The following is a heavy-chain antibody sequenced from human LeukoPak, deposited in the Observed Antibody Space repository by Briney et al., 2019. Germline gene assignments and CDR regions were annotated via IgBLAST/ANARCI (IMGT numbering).Heavy chain of an antibody. Sequence: ASVRVSCKASGYTFTTYDINWVRQATGQGLEWMGWMNPKSGNTAYAQKFQGRVTMTRNTSIDTAYMELSRLRSEDTAMYYCARVFGGHEIGFWGQGTQVTVSS. CDR3: ARVFGGHEIGF. CDR2: MNPKSGNT. V-gene: IGHV1-8*01. CDR1: GYTFTTYD. D-gene: IGHD5-12*01. J-gene: IGHJ4*02.